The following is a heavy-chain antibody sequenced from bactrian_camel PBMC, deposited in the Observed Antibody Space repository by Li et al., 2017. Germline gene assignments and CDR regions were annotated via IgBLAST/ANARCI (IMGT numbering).Heavy chain of an antibody. V-gene: IGHV3S44*01. D-gene: IGHD7*01. J-gene: IGHJ4*01. CDR1: RYVYNSWC. CDR3: AADVRTTIRVLDPGAFHY. Sequence: VQLVESGGGSVQAGGSLRLSCAVSRYVYNSWCMGWFRQAPGKEREGVAIIDTGNLRTSYADSVKGRSTVIRDNAANGLYLEMNSLKPEDTAMYYCAADVRTTIRVLDPGAFHYWGQGTQVTVS. CDR2: IDTGNLRT.